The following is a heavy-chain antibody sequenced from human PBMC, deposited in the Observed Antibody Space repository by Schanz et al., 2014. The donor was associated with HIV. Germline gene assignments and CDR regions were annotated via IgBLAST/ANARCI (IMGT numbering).Heavy chain of an antibody. CDR3: VRAASFHFDKEGYYRNWYFDF. D-gene: IGHD1-26*01. CDR1: GYTFFDYD. CDR2: VNPESGNT. Sequence: QVQLVQSGPEVKKPGASVRVSCETSGYTFFDYDINWVRQAPGQGLEWMGWVNPESGNTGMADKFLGRLSLTRSPSTGTAYMELDSLRSEDTAIYYCVRAASFHFDKEGYYRNWYFDFWGRGTLVAVSS. J-gene: IGHJ2*01. V-gene: IGHV1-8*02.